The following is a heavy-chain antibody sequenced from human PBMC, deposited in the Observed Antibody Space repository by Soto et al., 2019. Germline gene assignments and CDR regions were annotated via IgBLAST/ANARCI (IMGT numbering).Heavy chain of an antibody. CDR2: IYYSGST. V-gene: IGHV4-59*01. CDR3: ASFPADYDYFFDS. D-gene: IGHD3-16*01. CDR1: GGSISRYH. Sequence: PSETLSLTGTVSGGSISRYHWSWIRQSPGKGLEWIGYIYYSGSTYYNPSLKSRVAISVDTSKNQCSLKLSSVTAADPAVYYCASFPADYDYFFDSWGQGTLVTVSS. J-gene: IGHJ4*02.